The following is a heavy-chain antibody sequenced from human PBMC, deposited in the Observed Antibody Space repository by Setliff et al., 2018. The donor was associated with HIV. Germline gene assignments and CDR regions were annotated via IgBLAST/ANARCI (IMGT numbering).Heavy chain of an antibody. Sequence: SETLSLTCTVSGASISSRSYYWGWIRQPTGQGLEWIGSIYYSGSTYYNPSLKSRVTISLDTSKNQFSLTLTSVTAADTAVYYCARVPAAWYHYDRPDALDIWGQGTMVIVSS. D-gene: IGHD3-22*01. J-gene: IGHJ3*02. CDR2: IYYSGST. V-gene: IGHV4-39*07. CDR1: GASISSRSYY. CDR3: ARVPAAWYHYDRPDALDI.